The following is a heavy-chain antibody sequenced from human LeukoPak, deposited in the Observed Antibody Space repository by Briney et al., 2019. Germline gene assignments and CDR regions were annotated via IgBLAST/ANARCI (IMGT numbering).Heavy chain of an antibody. J-gene: IGHJ4*02. CDR1: GFTFTKFW. V-gene: IGHV3-7*02. CDR2: IREDGSEK. D-gene: IGHD3-10*01. Sequence: PGGSLRLSCAASGFTFTKFWMTWVRQAPGKGLDWVATIREDGSEKYYVDSVTGPFTISRDNGENSMYLQMNSLRVEDTAVYYCRFGSGRFSFDFWGQGTLVTVSS. CDR3: RFGSGRFSFDF.